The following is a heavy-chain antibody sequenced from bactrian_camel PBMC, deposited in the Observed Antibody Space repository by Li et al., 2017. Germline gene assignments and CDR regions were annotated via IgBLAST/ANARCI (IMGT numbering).Heavy chain of an antibody. Sequence: HVQLVESGGGSVQPGGSLRLSCTASGFSYDSDMGWYRQAPGNECELVTTISVDGSTYYTNSVKGRFTISQDNGKNAAYLQLDSLEIEDTAMYYCVDREYNRGDWGQGTQVTVS. CDR3: VDREYNRGD. CDR2: ISVDGST. J-gene: IGHJ4*01. CDR1: GFSYDSD. V-gene: IGHV3S53*01.